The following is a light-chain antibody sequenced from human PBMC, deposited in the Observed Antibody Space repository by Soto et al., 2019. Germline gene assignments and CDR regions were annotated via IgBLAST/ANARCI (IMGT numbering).Light chain of an antibody. J-gene: IGKJ4*01. CDR3: QQYSGWPLT. V-gene: IGKV3-15*01. CDR1: QSVRSN. Sequence: EIVMTQSPAALSESPGERATLFCRASQSVRSNFLAWYQQKPGQAPRLLIYGSSTRTTVVAGRCSSSGSGTDFTLTISSLQYEDFAVYYCQQYSGWPLTFGGGTKVEIK. CDR2: GSS.